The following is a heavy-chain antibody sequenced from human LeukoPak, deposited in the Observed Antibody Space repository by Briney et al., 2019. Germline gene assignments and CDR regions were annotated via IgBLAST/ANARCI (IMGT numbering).Heavy chain of an antibody. Sequence: PGGTLRLSCAASGFTFSSYGMSWVRQAPGKGLEWVSYISSSGSTIYYADSVKGRFTISRDNAKNSLYLQMNSLRAEDTAVYYCARGMEVHTDGDYWGQGTLVTVSS. CDR3: ARGMEVHTDGDY. CDR2: ISSSGSTI. V-gene: IGHV3-48*04. J-gene: IGHJ4*02. D-gene: IGHD2-2*02. CDR1: GFTFSSYG.